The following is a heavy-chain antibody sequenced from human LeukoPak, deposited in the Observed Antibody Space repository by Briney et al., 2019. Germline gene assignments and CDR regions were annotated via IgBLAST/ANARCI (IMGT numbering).Heavy chain of an antibody. J-gene: IGHJ4*02. CDR1: GFTFSSYA. CDR3: AKEGDYSYGYEVDY. CDR2: ISHDGSNE. V-gene: IGHV3-30*18. Sequence: GGSLRLSCAASGFTFSSYAMSWVRQAPGKGLEWVAVISHDGSNEYYADSVKGRFIISRDNSKNTLYLQMNSLRAEDTAVYYCAKEGDYSYGYEVDYWGQGTLVTVSS. D-gene: IGHD5-18*01.